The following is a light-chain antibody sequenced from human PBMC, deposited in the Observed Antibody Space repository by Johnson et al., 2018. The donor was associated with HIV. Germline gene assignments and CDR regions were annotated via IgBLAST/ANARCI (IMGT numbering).Light chain of an antibody. J-gene: IGLJ1*01. Sequence: QSVLTQPPSVSAAPGQRVTISCSGSTSNIANNYVSWYQHLPGTAPKLLTYDNNKRPSGIPARFSGSKSSTSATLDITGLHTGDEADYYCGTWAIRLRSGFFGTGTKVTFL. CDR2: DNN. CDR1: TSNIANNY. CDR3: GTWAIRLRSGF. V-gene: IGLV1-51*01.